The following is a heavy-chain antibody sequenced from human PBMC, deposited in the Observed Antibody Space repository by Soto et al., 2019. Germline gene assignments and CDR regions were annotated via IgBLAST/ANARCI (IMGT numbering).Heavy chain of an antibody. V-gene: IGHV1-46*01. J-gene: IGHJ4*02. D-gene: IGHD5-12*01. Sequence: ASVKVSCKASGYTFTSYYMHWVRQAPGQGLEWMGIINPSGGSTSYAQKFQGRVTMTRDTSTSTVYMELSSLRSEDTAVYYCARGLSLGGYSGYDFFWSPEFLGYWGQGTLVTVSS. CDR3: ARGLSLGGYSGYDFFWSPEFLGY. CDR2: INPSGGST. CDR1: GYTFTSYY.